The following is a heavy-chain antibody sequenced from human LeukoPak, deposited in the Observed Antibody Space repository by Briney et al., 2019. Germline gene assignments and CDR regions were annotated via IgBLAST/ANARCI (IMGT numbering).Heavy chain of an antibody. CDR2: IYTTGST. CDR3: ARQLAVAGKAGFDF. CDR1: GGSISSYY. D-gene: IGHD6-19*01. Sequence: PSETLSLTCTVSGGSISSYYWSWIRQPAGKGLEWIGRIYTTGSTNYNPSLKSRVNMSVDTSKNQFSLKLSSVTAADTAVYYCARQLAVAGKAGFDFWGQGTLVTVSS. V-gene: IGHV4-4*07. J-gene: IGHJ4*02.